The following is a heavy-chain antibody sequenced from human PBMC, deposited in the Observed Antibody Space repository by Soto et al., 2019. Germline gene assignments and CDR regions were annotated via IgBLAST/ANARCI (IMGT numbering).Heavy chain of an antibody. CDR1: GYTFTSYG. J-gene: IGHJ4*02. Sequence: GASVKVSCKASGYTFTSYGISWVRQAPGQGLEWMGGIIPIFGTANYAQKFQGRVTITADESTSTAYMELSSLRSEDTAVYYCAREAGGNKGYYYDSSGYPYWGQGTLVTVSS. CDR3: AREAGGNKGYYYDSSGYPY. V-gene: IGHV1-69*13. CDR2: IIPIFGTA. D-gene: IGHD3-22*01.